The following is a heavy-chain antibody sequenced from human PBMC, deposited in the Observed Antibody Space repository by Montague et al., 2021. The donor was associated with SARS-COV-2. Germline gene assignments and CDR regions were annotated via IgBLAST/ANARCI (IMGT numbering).Heavy chain of an antibody. J-gene: IGHJ5*02. CDR3: AHLHTGFWSAYYPP. V-gene: IGHV2-5*02. D-gene: IGHD3-3*01. Sequence: VKPTQTLTLTCTFSGFSLSTSAVGVGWIRQPPGKALQWLALIYWDDDKRYSPSLKTRLTVTKDTSKNQVVLTMTNMDPVDTATYYCAHLHTGFWSAYYPPSGPAPLFSVSS. CDR2: IYWDDDK. CDR1: GFSLSTSAVG.